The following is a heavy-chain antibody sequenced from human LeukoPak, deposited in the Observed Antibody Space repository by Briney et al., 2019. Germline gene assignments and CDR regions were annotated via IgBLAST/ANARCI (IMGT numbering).Heavy chain of an antibody. CDR2: ITSDGDTT. Sequence: GGSLRLSCSASGFSFSAYPMYWVRQAPGKGLLYVSAITSDGDTTYYADSVKGRFTISRDNSKNTLYLQMSSLRPEDTAVYYCVKGVGSSSWAYNWFDPWGQGTLVTVSS. CDR1: GFSFSAYP. CDR3: VKGVGSSSWAYNWFDP. D-gene: IGHD6-13*01. V-gene: IGHV3-64D*09. J-gene: IGHJ5*02.